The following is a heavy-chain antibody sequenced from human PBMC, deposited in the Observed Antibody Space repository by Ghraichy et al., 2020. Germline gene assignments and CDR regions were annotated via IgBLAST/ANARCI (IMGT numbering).Heavy chain of an antibody. CDR1: GFTFSSYA. J-gene: IGHJ6*02. CDR3: AKDMSVKMGSGWYNSVYGMDV. V-gene: IGHV3-23*01. Sequence: GGSLRLSCAASGFTFSSYAMSWVRQAPGKGLEWVSAISGSGGSTYYADSVKGRFTISRDNSKNTLYLQMNSLRAEDTAVYYCAKDMSVKMGSGWYNSVYGMDVWGQGTTVTVSS. CDR2: ISGSGGST. D-gene: IGHD6-19*01.